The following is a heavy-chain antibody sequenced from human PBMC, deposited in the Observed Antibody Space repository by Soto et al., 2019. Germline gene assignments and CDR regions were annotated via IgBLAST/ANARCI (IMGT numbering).Heavy chain of an antibody. CDR3: ARQVLTGYAMDV. J-gene: IGHJ6*02. Sequence: XESLKVYWQCSGYRFTSYWIGLVLQMPGKGLEWMGIIYPGDSDTRYSPSFQGQVTISADKSISTAYLQWSSLKASDTAMYYCARQVLTGYAMDVWGQGTTVTVSS. CDR2: IYPGDSDT. D-gene: IGHD3-9*01. V-gene: IGHV5-51*01. CDR1: GYRFTSYW.